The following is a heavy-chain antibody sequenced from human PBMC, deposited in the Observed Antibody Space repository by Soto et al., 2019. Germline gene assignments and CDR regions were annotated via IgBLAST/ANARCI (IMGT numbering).Heavy chain of an antibody. D-gene: IGHD4-17*01. J-gene: IGHJ4*02. CDR2: ISSSSTSI. CDR3: ASRGEYDYGYWS. V-gene: IGHV3-48*01. Sequence: EVQLVEFGGGLVQPGGSLRLSCEASTFTFSTYSMNWVRQAPGKGLEWISYISSSSTSIYYADSVKGRFTISRDNAKNSLWLQMNSLTAEETAVYYCASRGEYDYGYWSWGQGTLVTVSS. CDR1: TFTFSTYS.